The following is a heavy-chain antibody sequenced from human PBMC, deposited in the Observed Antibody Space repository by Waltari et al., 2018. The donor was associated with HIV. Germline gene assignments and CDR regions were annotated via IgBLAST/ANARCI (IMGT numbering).Heavy chain of an antibody. V-gene: IGHV3-33*01. D-gene: IGHD2-21*02. J-gene: IGHJ4*02. CDR1: EISFSDLA. Sequence: QVQLVESGGGVVQPGRSLRLSCATSEISFSDLAFHWVRQAPGKGLEWVALIWYDASNEYYADSVKGRFTLSRDNSKKTVHLEMNSLRAEDTAVYYCAAGSCGGDCYFDYWGQGTMVTVTS. CDR2: IWYDASNE. CDR3: AAGSCGGDCYFDY.